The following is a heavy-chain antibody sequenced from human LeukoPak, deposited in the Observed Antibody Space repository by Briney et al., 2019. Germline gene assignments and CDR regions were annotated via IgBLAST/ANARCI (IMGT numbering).Heavy chain of an antibody. CDR2: IYHSGSN. CDR3: SRVDGGPIDY. V-gene: IGHV4-30-2*01. CDR1: GGSISSGGYS. D-gene: IGHD4-23*01. Sequence: SQTLSLTCAVSGGSISSGGYSWSWIRQPPGQGLEWIGYIYHSGSNYYNPSLKSRVTISVDRSKNQFFLKLSSVTAADTAVYYRSRVDGGPIDYWGQGTLVTVSS. J-gene: IGHJ4*02.